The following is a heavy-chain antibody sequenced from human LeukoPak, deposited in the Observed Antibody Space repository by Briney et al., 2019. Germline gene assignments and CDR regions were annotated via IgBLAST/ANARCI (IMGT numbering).Heavy chain of an antibody. CDR2: INHSGST. V-gene: IGHV4-34*01. D-gene: IGHD3-3*01. CDR1: GGSFSGYY. J-gene: IGHJ5*02. Sequence: SETLSLTCAVYGGSFSGYYWSWIRQPPGKGLEWIGEINHSGSTNYNPSLKSRVTISVDTSKNQFSLKLSSVTAADTAVYYCARASYDFWSGSYTQGFDPWGQGTLVTVSS. CDR3: ARASYDFWSGSYTQGFDP.